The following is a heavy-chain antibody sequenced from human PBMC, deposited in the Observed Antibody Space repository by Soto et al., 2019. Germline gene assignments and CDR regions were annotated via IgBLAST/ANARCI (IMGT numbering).Heavy chain of an antibody. J-gene: IGHJ4*02. CDR3: AKGPVLLQYFDGQWGPLSS. Sequence: GGSLRLSCAASGFTFDDYAMHWVRQAPGKGLEWVSGISWNSGSIGYADSVKGRFTISRDNAKNSLYLQMNSLRAEDTALYYCAKGPVLLQYFDGQWGPLSSWGQGTVDTVSS. CDR2: ISWNSGSI. CDR1: GFTFDDYA. D-gene: IGHD3-9*01. V-gene: IGHV3-9*01.